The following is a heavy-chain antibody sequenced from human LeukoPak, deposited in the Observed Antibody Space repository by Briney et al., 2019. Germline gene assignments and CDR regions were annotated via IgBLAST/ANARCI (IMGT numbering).Heavy chain of an antibody. V-gene: IGHV4-59*08. CDR1: GGSISSYY. Sequence: PSETLSPTCTVSGGSISSYYWSWIRQPPGKGLEWIGYIYYSGSTNYNPSLKSRVTISVDTSKNQFSLKLSSVTAADTAVYYCASSASPKYSSSWYGIDYWGQGTLVTVSS. CDR3: ASSASPKYSSSWYGIDY. J-gene: IGHJ4*02. CDR2: IYYSGST. D-gene: IGHD6-13*01.